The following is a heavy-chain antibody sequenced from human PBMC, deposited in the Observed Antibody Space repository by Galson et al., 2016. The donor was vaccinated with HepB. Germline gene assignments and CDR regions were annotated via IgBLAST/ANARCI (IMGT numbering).Heavy chain of an antibody. CDR3: ARDPVKGYYNGGNEYTFFDL. CDR2: IWYDGSKK. CDR1: GFTFSSHG. V-gene: IGHV3-33*01. J-gene: IGHJ5*02. D-gene: IGHD2-8*01. Sequence: SLRLSCAASGFTFSSHGMHWVRQAPGKGLEWVAVIWYDGSKKYYTDSVKGRFTISRDDSKYTVYLQMNSLRAEDTSVYYCARDPVKGYYNGGNEYTFFDLWGQGTRVTVSA.